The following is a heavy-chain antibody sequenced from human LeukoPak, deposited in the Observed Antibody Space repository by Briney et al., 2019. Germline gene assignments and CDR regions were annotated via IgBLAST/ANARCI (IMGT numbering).Heavy chain of an antibody. V-gene: IGHV1-18*01. CDR2: ISAYNGNT. Sequence: ASVKVSCKASGYTFTSYGISWVRQAPGQGLEWMGWISAYNGNTNYAQKLQGRVTMTTDTSTSTAYMELRSLRSDDTAVYYCARNAGVVTAGSYYYYMDVWGKGTTVTISS. D-gene: IGHD6-13*01. CDR1: GYTFTSYG. CDR3: ARNAGVVTAGSYYYYMDV. J-gene: IGHJ6*03.